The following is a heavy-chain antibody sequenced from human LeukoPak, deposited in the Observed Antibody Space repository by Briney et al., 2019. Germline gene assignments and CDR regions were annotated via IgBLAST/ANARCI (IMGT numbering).Heavy chain of an antibody. CDR3: ARVGDYYYGMDV. J-gene: IGHJ6*02. Sequence: ASVKVSCKTSGYTFSRYGFSWVRQAPGQGLEWMGWISAYNGNTNYAQKLQGRVTMTTDTSTSTAYMELRSLRSDDTAVYYCARVGDYYYGMDVWGQGTTVTVSS. CDR1: GYTFSRYG. V-gene: IGHV1-18*01. CDR2: ISAYNGNT.